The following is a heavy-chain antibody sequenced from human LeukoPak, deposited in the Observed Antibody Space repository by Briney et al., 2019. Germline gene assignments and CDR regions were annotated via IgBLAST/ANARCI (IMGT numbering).Heavy chain of an antibody. Sequence: GGSLRLSCAASGFTFSSYWMSWVRQAPGKGLEWVANMKKDGSEKYYVDSVKVRFTISRDNAKNSLYLQMNSLRAEDTAVYYCARDPHYDFWSGQTYYYYGMDVWGQGTTVTVSS. CDR1: GFTFSSYW. D-gene: IGHD3-3*01. V-gene: IGHV3-7*01. CDR3: ARDPHYDFWSGQTYYYYGMDV. J-gene: IGHJ6*02. CDR2: MKKDGSEK.